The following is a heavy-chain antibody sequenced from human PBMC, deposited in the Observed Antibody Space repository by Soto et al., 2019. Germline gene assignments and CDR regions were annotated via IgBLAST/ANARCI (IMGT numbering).Heavy chain of an antibody. V-gene: IGHV3-33*01. CDR3: ARDDLFVDNGLDH. J-gene: IGHJ4*02. D-gene: IGHD1-1*01. Sequence: QVQLVESGGGVVRPGTSLRLSCAATGFSFSAHGMHWVRQAPGKGLEWLAVINDGSEEGYADSVRGRFTISRDNARNLLYLQMDNLRAEDSAIYYCARDDLFVDNGLDHWGQGTLVTVSS. CDR1: GFSFSAHG. CDR2: INDGSEE.